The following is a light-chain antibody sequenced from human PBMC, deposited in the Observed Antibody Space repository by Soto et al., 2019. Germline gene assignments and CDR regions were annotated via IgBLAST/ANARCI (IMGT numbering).Light chain of an antibody. Sequence: QSALPQPPSASGSPGQSVTISCNGTSSDVGGYNYVSCYQQHPGKAPKLMIYEVSKRPSGVPERFSGSKSGNTASLTVSGLQAEDEADYYFRSYAGSNNFVFGTGTKLTVL. CDR3: RSYAGSNNFV. CDR2: EVS. CDR1: SSDVGGYNY. V-gene: IGLV2-8*01. J-gene: IGLJ1*01.